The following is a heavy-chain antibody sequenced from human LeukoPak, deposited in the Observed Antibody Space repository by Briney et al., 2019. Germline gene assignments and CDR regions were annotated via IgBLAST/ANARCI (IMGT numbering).Heavy chain of an antibody. J-gene: IGHJ4*02. V-gene: IGHV3-33*01. D-gene: IGHD3-10*01. CDR1: GFTFSSYG. CDR2: IWYDGSNK. CDR3: ATAIWFGELTFDY. Sequence: GGSLRLSCAASGFTFSSYGMHWVRQAPGKGLEWVAVIWYDGSNKYYADSVKGRFTISRDNSKNTLYLQMHSLRAEDTAVYFCATAIWFGELTFDYWGQGILVTVSS.